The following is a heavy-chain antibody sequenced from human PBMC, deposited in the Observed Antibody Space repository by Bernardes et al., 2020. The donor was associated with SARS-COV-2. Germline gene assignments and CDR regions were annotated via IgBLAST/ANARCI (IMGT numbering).Heavy chain of an antibody. CDR1: GFTFDDYA. J-gene: IGHJ4*02. Sequence: GGSLRLSCAASGFTFDDYAMHWVRQAPGKGLEWVSSISWNSGSIGYADSVKGRITISRDNAKNSLYLQMNSLRAEDTAFYYCAKDKGPYSGNYNFDYWGQGTLVTVSS. V-gene: IGHV3-9*01. CDR2: ISWNSGSI. D-gene: IGHD1-26*01. CDR3: AKDKGPYSGNYNFDY.